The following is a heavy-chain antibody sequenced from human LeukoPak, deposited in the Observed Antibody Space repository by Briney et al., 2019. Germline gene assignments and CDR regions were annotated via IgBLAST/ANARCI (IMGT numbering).Heavy chain of an antibody. D-gene: IGHD6-13*01. J-gene: IGHJ4*02. Sequence: GGSLRLSCAASGFTFSSYAMSWVRQAPGKGLEWVPGISGSGGSTYYADSVKGRFTITRDNSKNTLYLQMNCLRAEDTAVYYCAILYSSSWYVGYWGQGTLVTVSS. CDR3: AILYSSSWYVGY. V-gene: IGHV3-23*01. CDR1: GFTFSSYA. CDR2: ISGSGGST.